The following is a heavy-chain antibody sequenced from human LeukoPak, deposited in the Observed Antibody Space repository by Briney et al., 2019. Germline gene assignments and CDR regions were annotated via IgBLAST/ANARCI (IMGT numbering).Heavy chain of an antibody. CDR2: FDPEDGET. V-gene: IGHV1-24*01. CDR3: ATGGYPFTISHDAFDI. Sequence: GASVKVSCKVSGYTLTELSMHWVRQAPGKGLEWMGGFDPEDGETIYAQKFQGRVTMTEDTSTDTAYMELSSLRSEDTAVYYCATGGYPFTISHDAFDIWGQGTVVTVSS. J-gene: IGHJ3*02. CDR1: GYTLTELS. D-gene: IGHD3-9*01.